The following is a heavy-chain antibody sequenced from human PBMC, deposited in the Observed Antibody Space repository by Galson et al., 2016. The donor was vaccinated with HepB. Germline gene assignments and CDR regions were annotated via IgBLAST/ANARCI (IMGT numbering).Heavy chain of an antibody. Sequence: SCKASGGTFSRYAISWVRQAPGQGLDWMGGIIPMFGTTYYAQKFQGRVTITADESTSPAHMELSSLTSEETAVYFCARDEATVTTFDSYGMDVWGQGTTVTVSS. CDR1: GGTFSRYA. D-gene: IGHD4-17*01. J-gene: IGHJ6*02. CDR2: IIPMFGTT. CDR3: ARDEATVTTFDSYGMDV. V-gene: IGHV1-69*01.